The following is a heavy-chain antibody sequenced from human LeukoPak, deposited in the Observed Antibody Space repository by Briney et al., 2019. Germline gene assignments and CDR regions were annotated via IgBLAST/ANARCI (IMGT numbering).Heavy chain of an antibody. J-gene: IGHJ1*01. V-gene: IGHV5-51*01. CDR3: ARLPRGWIGSSSWYPHFQH. Sequence: GESLKISCKGSGYSFTSYWIGWVRQMPGRGLEWMGIIYPGDSDTRYSPSFQGQVTISADKSISTAYLQWSSLKASDTAMYYCARLPRGWIGSSSWYPHFQHWGQGTLVTVSS. CDR2: IYPGDSDT. CDR1: GYSFTSYW. D-gene: IGHD6-13*01.